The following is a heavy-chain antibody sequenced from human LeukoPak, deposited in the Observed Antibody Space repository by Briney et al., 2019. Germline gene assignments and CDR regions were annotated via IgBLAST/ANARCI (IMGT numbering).Heavy chain of an antibody. Sequence: SETLSLTCTVSGGSISGYYWSWIRQPAGKGLEWIGRIYTSGSTNYNPSLKSRATMSVDTSKNQFSLKLSSVTAEDTAVYYCARDSLMDYGDYGFYYMDVWGKGTTVTVSS. V-gene: IGHV4-4*07. CDR2: IYTSGST. D-gene: IGHD4-17*01. CDR3: ARDSLMDYGDYGFYYMDV. CDR1: GGSISGYY. J-gene: IGHJ6*03.